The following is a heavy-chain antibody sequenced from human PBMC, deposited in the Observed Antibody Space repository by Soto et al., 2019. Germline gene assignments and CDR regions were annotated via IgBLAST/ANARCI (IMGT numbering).Heavy chain of an antibody. J-gene: IGHJ5*02. CDR1: GFTFSIYD. CDR3: ARGTWYNWNYGSDWLDP. CDR2: IGTAGDT. Sequence: GSLRLYCAASGFTFSIYDMHLVRQATGKGLEWVSAIGTAGDTYYPGSVKGRFTISRENAKNSLYLQMNSLRAGDTAVYYCARGTWYNWNYGSDWLDPWGQGTLGNVSS. V-gene: IGHV3-13*01. D-gene: IGHD1-7*01.